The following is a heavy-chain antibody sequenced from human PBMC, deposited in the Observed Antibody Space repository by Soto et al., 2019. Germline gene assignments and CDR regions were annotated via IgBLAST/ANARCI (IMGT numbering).Heavy chain of an antibody. CDR1: GGSISSGGFY. D-gene: IGHD3-10*01. CDR2: ISYSGDT. V-gene: IGHV4-31*03. J-gene: IGHJ4*02. Sequence: QVQLQESGPGLVKPSQTLSLTCTVSGGSISSGGFYWSWIRQHPGKGLEWIGYISYSGDTYYNPSLKSRVTRSVDRSKNQFSLNLTSVTAADTALYYCARDRSKASGRGFEYWGQGTLVTVSS. CDR3: ARDRSKASGRGFEY.